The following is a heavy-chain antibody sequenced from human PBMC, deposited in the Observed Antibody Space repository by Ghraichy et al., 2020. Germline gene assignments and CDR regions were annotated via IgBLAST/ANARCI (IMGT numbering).Heavy chain of an antibody. D-gene: IGHD3-16*02. J-gene: IGHJ4*02. CDR1: GFTFSSYG. V-gene: IGHV3-33*01. CDR2: IWYDGSNK. CDR3: ARSQGVYDYIWGSYRN. Sequence: LSLTCAASGFTFSSYGMHWVRQAPGKGLEWVAVIWYDGSNKYYADSVKGRFTISRDNSKNTLYLQMNSLRAEDTAVYYCARSQGVYDYIWGSYRNWGQGTLVTVSS.